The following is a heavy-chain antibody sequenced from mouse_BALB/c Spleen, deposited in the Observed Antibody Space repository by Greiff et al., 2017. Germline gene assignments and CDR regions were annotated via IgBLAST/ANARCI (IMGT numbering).Heavy chain of an antibody. CDR2: INPDSSTI. J-gene: IGHJ2*01. CDR1: GFDFSRYW. CDR3: ARGGAYGNYYFDY. V-gene: IGHV4-1*02. D-gene: IGHD2-1*01. Sequence: EVKLLESGGGLVQPGGSLKLSCAASGFDFSRYWMSWVRQAPGKGLEWIGEINPDSSTINYTPSLKDKFIISRDNAKNTLYLQMSKVRSEDTALYYCARGGAYGNYYFDYWGQGTTLTVSS.